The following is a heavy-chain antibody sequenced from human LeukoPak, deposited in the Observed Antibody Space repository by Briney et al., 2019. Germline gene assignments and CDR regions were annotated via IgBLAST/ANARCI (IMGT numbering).Heavy chain of an antibody. V-gene: IGHV3-74*01. D-gene: IGHD6-13*01. CDR3: ARGSRSWPADY. CDR1: GFTFSSYW. J-gene: IGHJ4*02. Sequence: GGSLRLSCAASGFTFSSYWMHWVRQVPGKGLVWVSRINSDGSSTSYAVSVKGRFTISRDNAKNTLYLQMNSLRAEDTAVYYCARGSRSWPADYWGQGTLVTVSS. CDR2: INSDGSST.